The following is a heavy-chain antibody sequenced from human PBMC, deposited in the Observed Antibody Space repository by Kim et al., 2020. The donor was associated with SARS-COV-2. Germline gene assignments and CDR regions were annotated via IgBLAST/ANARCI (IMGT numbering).Heavy chain of an antibody. V-gene: IGHV4-34*01. CDR3: TRSRYCSSTTCPGQYFQH. J-gene: IGHJ1*01. Sequence: KSRVTISVDTSKNQFSLKLSSVTAADTAVYYCTRSRYCSSTTCPGQYFQHWGQGTLVTVSS. D-gene: IGHD2-2*01.